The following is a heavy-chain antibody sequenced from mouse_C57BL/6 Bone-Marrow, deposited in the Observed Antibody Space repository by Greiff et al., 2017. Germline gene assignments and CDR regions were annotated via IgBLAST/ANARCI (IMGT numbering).Heavy chain of an antibody. Sequence: VMLQQSGAELVKPGASVKLSCKASGYTFTEYTIHWVKQRSGQGLEWIGWFYPGSGSIKYNEKFKDKATLTADKSSSTAYLELSRLTSEDSAVYCCARHGPYGNYVWYFDVWGTGTTVTVSS. CDR1: GYTFTEYT. J-gene: IGHJ1*03. V-gene: IGHV1-62-2*01. D-gene: IGHD2-1*01. CDR2: FYPGSGSI. CDR3: ARHGPYGNYVWYFDV.